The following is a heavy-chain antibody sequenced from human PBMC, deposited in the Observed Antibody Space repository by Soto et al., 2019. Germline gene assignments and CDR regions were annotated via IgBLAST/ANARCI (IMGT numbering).Heavy chain of an antibody. CDR3: ARDPAGTTGTTHRGENAFDI. D-gene: IGHD1-1*01. J-gene: IGHJ3*02. CDR1: GGSISSSNW. V-gene: IGHV4-4*02. Sequence: QVQLQESGPGLVKPSGTLSLTCAVSGGSISSSNWWSWVRQPPGKGLEWIGEIYHSGSTNYNPSLKSRVTISVDKSKNQFSLKLSSVTAADTAVYYCARDPAGTTGTTHRGENAFDIWGQGTMVTVSS. CDR2: IYHSGST.